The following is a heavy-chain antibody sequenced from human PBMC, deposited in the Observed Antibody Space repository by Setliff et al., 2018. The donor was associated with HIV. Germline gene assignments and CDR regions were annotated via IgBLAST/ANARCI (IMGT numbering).Heavy chain of an antibody. CDR2: ISVYNGNT. CDR1: GYTFTTYG. D-gene: IGHD3-10*01. CDR3: ASEWITMVRGAIIRSAFDI. J-gene: IGHJ3*02. Sequence: ASVKVSCKASGYTFTTYGISWVRQSPGQGLEWMGWISVYNGNTHYGQKFQGRVIVTAETSTSTAYMELTSLRSDDTAVYYCASEWITMVRGAIIRSAFDIWGQGTMVTVSS. V-gene: IGHV1-18*01.